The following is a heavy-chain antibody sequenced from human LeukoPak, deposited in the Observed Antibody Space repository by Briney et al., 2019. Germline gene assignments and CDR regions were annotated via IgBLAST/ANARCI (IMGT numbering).Heavy chain of an antibody. D-gene: IGHD2-15*01. CDR1: GFMFSDSW. V-gene: IGHV3-7*05. Sequence: GGSLSLSCAASGFMFSDSWMTWVRQTPGKGLQWVASIHQDGGEKQYVDSVWGRFTISRDNAKNSLYLQMKSLRVEDTAVYYCTSSKDHYSRYWGQGTLVTVSS. J-gene: IGHJ4*02. CDR3: TSSKDHYSRY. CDR2: IHQDGGEK.